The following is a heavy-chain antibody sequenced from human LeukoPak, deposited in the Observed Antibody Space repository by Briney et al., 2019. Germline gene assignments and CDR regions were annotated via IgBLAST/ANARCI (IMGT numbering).Heavy chain of an antibody. V-gene: IGHV4-59*01. CDR1: GGSIGSYY. CDR2: IYYSGST. J-gene: IGHJ4*02. D-gene: IGHD3-3*01. CDR3: ARSVRFLEWLLLGFDY. Sequence: SETLSLTCTVSGGSIGSYYWSWIRQPPGKGLEWIGYIYYSGSTNYNPSLKSRVTISVDTSKNQFSLKLSSVTAADTAVYYCARSVRFLEWLLLGFDYWGQGTLVTVSS.